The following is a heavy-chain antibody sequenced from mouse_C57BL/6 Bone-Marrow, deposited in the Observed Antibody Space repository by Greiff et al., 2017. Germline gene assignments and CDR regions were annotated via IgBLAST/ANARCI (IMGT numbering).Heavy chain of an antibody. CDR1: GFSLTSYG. D-gene: IGHD2-5*01. CDR2: IWGGGST. Sequence: QVQLQQSGPGLVAPSQSLSITCTVSGFSLTSYGVDWVRQPPGKGLEWLGVIWGGGSTNYNSALMSRLSISKDNSKSQVFLKMNSLQTDDTAMYXCAKHAYYSNYSYWYFDVWGTGTTVTVSS. CDR3: AKHAYYSNYSYWYFDV. J-gene: IGHJ1*03. V-gene: IGHV2-9*01.